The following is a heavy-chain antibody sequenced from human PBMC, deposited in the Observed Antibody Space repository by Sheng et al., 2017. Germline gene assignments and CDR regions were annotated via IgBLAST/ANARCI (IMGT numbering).Heavy chain of an antibody. V-gene: IGHV3-7*05. CDR1: GFTFSSYW. J-gene: IGHJ5*02. CDR2: IKQDGSEK. Sequence: EVQLVESGGGLVQPGGSLRLSCAASGFTFSSYWMSWVRQAPGKGLEWVANIKQDGSEKYYVDSVKGRFTISRDNAKNSLYLQMNSLRAEDTAVYYCARVLDYYDSSGFWFDPWGQGTLVTVSS. D-gene: IGHD3-22*01. CDR3: ARVLDYYDSSGFWFDP.